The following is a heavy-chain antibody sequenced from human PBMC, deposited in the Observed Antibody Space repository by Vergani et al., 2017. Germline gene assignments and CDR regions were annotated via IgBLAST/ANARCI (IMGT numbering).Heavy chain of an antibody. J-gene: IGHJ6*02. CDR3: ARGGSHYDFWSGYYPYYYYYGMDV. V-gene: IGHV4-59*01. D-gene: IGHD3-3*01. CDR2: IYYSGST. Sequence: QVQLPESGPGLVKPSETLSLTCTVSGGSISSYYWSWIRQPPGKGLEWIGYIYYSGSTNYNPSLKSRVTISVDTSKNQFSLKLSSVTAADTAVYYCARGGSHYDFWSGYYPYYYYYGMDVWGQGTTVTVSS. CDR1: GGSISSYY.